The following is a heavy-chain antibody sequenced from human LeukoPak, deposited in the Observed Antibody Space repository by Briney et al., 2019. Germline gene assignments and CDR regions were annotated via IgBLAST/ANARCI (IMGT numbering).Heavy chain of an antibody. CDR1: GGTFSSYA. J-gene: IGHJ6*02. CDR3: ASGGSTSEKMDYYYYYGMGV. V-gene: IGHV1-69*06. Sequence: GASVKVSCKASGGTFSSYAISWVRQAPGQGLEWMGGIIPIFGTANYAQKFQGRVTITADKSTSTAYMELSSLRSEDTAVYYCASGGSTSEKMDYYYYYGMGVWGQGTTVTVSS. CDR2: IIPIFGTA. D-gene: IGHD2-2*01.